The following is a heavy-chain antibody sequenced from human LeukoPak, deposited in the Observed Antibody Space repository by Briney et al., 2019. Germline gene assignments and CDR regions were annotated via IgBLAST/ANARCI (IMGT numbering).Heavy chain of an antibody. CDR1: GFTFSSYA. V-gene: IGHV3-23*01. J-gene: IGHJ4*02. CDR2: ISGSGGNT. CDR3: AKDHGSSPDYFDY. D-gene: IGHD6-6*01. Sequence: PGGSLRLSCAASGFTFSSYAMSWVRQAPGKGLEWVSAISGSGGNTYNADSVRGRFTISRDNSKNTLYLQMSSLGADDTAVYYCAKDHGSSPDYFDYWGRGTLVTVSS.